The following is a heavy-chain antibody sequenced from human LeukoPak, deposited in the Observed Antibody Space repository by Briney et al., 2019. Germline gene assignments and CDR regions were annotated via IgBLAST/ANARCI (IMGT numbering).Heavy chain of an antibody. J-gene: IGHJ4*02. V-gene: IGHV3-7*01. CDR2: IKEDGSES. CDR1: GFIFSTYW. CDR3: VRDLGGRSGH. Sequence: TGGSLRLSCAASGFIFSTYWMSWVRQAPGKGLEWVANIKEDGSESHYVDSVKGRFTISRDNAKNSLYLQMNSLRAEDTAVYYCVRDLGGRSGHWGQGTLVTVSS. D-gene: IGHD1-26*01.